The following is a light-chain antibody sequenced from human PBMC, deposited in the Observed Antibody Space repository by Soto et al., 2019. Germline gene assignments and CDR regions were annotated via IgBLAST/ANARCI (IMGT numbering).Light chain of an antibody. CDR3: QQYNNWPPWT. CDR1: QSGSSN. CDR2: GAS. J-gene: IGKJ1*01. V-gene: IGKV3-15*01. Sequence: EIVRTQSPATLSVSPGERATLSCRASQSGSSNLAWYQQKPCQAPRLLIYGASTRATGIPARFSGSVSGTEFNLSISSLHSEDFAVYYCQQYNNWPPWTFGQGTKVELK.